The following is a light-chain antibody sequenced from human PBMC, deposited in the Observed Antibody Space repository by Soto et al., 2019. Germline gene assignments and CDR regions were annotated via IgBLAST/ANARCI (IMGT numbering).Light chain of an antibody. V-gene: IGKV1-5*01. J-gene: IGKJ3*01. CDR2: GAS. CDR3: QQYNNYLT. CDR1: QSISTW. Sequence: DIQMTQSPSTLSASVGDRVTITCRASQSISTWLAWYQQKPGKAPKVLIYGASSLESGVPSRFSGSGSGKVFTLTISSQQPDVFATYYCQQYNNYLTFGHGTKVDIK.